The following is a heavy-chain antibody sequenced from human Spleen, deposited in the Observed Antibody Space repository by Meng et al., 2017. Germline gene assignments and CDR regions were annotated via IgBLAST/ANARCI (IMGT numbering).Heavy chain of an antibody. CDR1: GGSFSGYY. D-gene: IGHD5-24*01. CDR3: ARGFTGWLQFSRFDYYGMDV. V-gene: IGHV4-34*01. CDR2: INHSGST. Sequence: SETLSLTCAVYGGSFSGYYWSWIRQPPGKGLEWIGEINHSGSTNYNPSLKSRVTISVDTSKNQFSLKLSSVTAADTAGYYCARGFTGWLQFSRFDYYGMDVWGQGTTVTVSS. J-gene: IGHJ6*02.